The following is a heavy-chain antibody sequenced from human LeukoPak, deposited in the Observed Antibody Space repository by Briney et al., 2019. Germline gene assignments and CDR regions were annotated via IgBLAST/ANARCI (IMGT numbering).Heavy chain of an antibody. D-gene: IGHD2-2*01. CDR2: IHHSGST. V-gene: IGHV4-34*01. CDR1: GGSSSGYY. J-gene: IGHJ4*02. CDR3: ARAGGVPAAYFDF. Sequence: PSETLSLTCAVYGGSSSGYYWSWIRQPPGKGLEWIGEIHHSGSTNYNPSLKSRVSISVDTSKNQFSLKLSSVTAADTAVYYCARAGGVPAAYFDFWGQGTLVTVSS.